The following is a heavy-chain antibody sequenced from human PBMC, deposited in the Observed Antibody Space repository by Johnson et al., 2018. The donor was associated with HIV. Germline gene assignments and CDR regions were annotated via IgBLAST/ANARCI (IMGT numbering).Heavy chain of an antibody. CDR1: GFTFSSYA. CDR2: ISYDGSNK. J-gene: IGHJ3*02. Sequence: QVQLVESGGGVVQPGRSLRLSCAGSGFTFSSYAFHWVRQAPAKGLEWVAAISYDGSNKYYADSVKGRFTISRDNSKNTLYLEMNSLRAEDTAMYYCAMGGVHCSGGSCYSRNAFDIWGQGTMVTVSS. CDR3: AMGGVHCSGGSCYSRNAFDI. D-gene: IGHD2-15*01. V-gene: IGHV3-30-3*01.